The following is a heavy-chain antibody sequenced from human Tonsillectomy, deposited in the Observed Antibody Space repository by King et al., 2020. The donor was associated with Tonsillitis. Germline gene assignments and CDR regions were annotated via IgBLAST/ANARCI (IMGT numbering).Heavy chain of an antibody. Sequence: ESGGGLVKPGGSLRLSCAASGFPFCSYTMNWVRQAPGKGLEWVANLNSGSTSIYYADSVRGRCTISRDNAKNSVFLQMNSRRGEDTAMYYCAKRHDYGDYGDYGMDVWGQGTTLIVSS. CDR2: LNSGSTSI. D-gene: IGHD4-17*01. CDR3: AKRHDYGDYGDYGMDV. CDR1: GFPFCSYT. V-gene: IGHV3-21*01. J-gene: IGHJ6*02.